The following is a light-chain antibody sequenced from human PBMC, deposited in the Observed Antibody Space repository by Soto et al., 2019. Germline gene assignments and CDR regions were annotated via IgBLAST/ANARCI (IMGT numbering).Light chain of an antibody. Sequence: QSALTPPASVPGSPGQSITISCAGTMRDVGAYNLVSWYQQHPGRAPQLIIYEVRNRPSGISFRFSGSKSGNTASLTISGLQAEDEADYYCSSYTSKSSLIFGGGTKLTVL. CDR2: EVR. CDR3: SSYTSKSSLI. J-gene: IGLJ2*01. CDR1: MRDVGAYNL. V-gene: IGLV2-14*01.